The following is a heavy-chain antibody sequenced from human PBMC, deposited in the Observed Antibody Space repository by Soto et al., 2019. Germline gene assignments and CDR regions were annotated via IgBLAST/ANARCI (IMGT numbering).Heavy chain of an antibody. D-gene: IGHD3-3*01. CDR3: ARDPGGILPEFWSGSFHSYSYGMDV. CDR1: GYTFTSYG. CDR2: ISAYNGNT. V-gene: IGHV1-18*01. Sequence: QVQLVQSGAEVKKPGASVKVSCKASGYTFTSYGISWVRQAPGQGLEWMGWISAYNGNTNYAQKLQGRVTMTTDTTTSTAYMELRSLRSDDTAVYYCARDPGGILPEFWSGSFHSYSYGMDVWGQGTTVTVSS. J-gene: IGHJ6*02.